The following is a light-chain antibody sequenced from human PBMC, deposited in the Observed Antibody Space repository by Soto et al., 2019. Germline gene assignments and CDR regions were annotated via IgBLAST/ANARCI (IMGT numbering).Light chain of an antibody. CDR2: DAS. CDR3: QQYGDSHLT. Sequence: IVLTKSPATRPCSHWEIVTLSGMASQSVSSYLAWYQQKPGQAPRLLIYDASNRATGIPARFSGSGSGTDFTLTISRLEPQDFAVYYCQQYGDSHLTFGQGTKVDIK. J-gene: IGKJ1*01. CDR1: QSVSSY. V-gene: IGKV3-11*01.